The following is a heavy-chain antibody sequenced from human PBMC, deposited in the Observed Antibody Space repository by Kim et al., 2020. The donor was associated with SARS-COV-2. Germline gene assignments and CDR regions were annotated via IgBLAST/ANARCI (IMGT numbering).Heavy chain of an antibody. V-gene: IGHV3-7*03. CDR3: ASLDSAQVPGVF. D-gene: IGHD3-10*01. J-gene: IGHJ4*02. Sequence: YYGGTVKGRFTMSRDNAKNSLYLEMNSLRAEDTAIYYCASLDSAQVPGVFWGQGTLVTVSS.